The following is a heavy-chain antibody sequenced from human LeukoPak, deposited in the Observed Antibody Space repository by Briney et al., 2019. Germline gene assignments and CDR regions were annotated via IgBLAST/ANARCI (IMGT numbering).Heavy chain of an antibody. CDR1: GGSVSSSSYY. D-gene: IGHD6-6*01. CDR3: ARDPPYSSSDYYYYMDV. Sequence: SETLSLTCTVSGGSVSSSSYYWGWIRQPPGKGLEWIGSIFDRDYTYYNPSLDIRVTISADTSKNQFSLKLTSLTDADTAVYYCARDPPYSSSDYYYYMDVWGKGTTVTVSS. J-gene: IGHJ6*03. CDR2: IFDRDYT. V-gene: IGHV4-39*07.